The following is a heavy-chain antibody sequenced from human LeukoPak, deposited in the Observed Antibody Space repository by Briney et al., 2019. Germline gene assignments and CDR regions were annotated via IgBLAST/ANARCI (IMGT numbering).Heavy chain of an antibody. D-gene: IGHD2-2*01. V-gene: IGHV3-21*01. CDR2: ISSSSTYM. CDR3: VPEPSCSSISCHPFDY. J-gene: IGHJ4*02. Sequence: PGGSLRLSCAAFGISFSTYGMTWVRQAPGKGLEWVSSISSSSTYMYYADSVRGRLTISRNNAKNSLYLQMNGLRAEDTALYYCVPEPSCSSISCHPFDYWGQGTLVTVSS. CDR1: GISFSTYG.